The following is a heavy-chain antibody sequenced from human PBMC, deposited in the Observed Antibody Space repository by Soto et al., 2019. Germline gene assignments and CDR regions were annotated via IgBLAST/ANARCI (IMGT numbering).Heavy chain of an antibody. D-gene: IGHD2-15*01. J-gene: IGHJ4*01. CDR3: VHSPNVAVDH. V-gene: IGHV4-34*01. CDR1: GESFGGFY. Sequence: SETLSLTCVVYGESFGGFYWSWVRQSPGKGLEWIGENSQTEATAYSPSLKSRVSISADTSKKQFSLTLPSVTAADTAVYYCVHSPNVAVDHWGHGTLVTVSS. CDR2: NSQTEAT.